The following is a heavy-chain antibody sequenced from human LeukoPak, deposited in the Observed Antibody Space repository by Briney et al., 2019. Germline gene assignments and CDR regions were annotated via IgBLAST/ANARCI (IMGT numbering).Heavy chain of an antibody. CDR2: ISYDGSNK. J-gene: IGHJ4*02. D-gene: IGHD5-18*01. CDR3: AKEAGYSYGLDY. V-gene: IGHV3-30*18. Sequence: PGRSLRLSCAASGFTFSNYGIHWVRQAPGKGLEWVAVISYDGSNKYYADSVKGRCTISRDKSKNTVYLQMNSLRAEDTAVYYCAKEAGYSYGLDYWGQGTLVTVSS. CDR1: GFTFSNYG.